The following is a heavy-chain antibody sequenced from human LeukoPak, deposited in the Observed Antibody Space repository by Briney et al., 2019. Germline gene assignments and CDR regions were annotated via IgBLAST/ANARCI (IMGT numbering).Heavy chain of an antibody. Sequence: GGSLRLSCAASGFTFSSYEMNWVRQAPGKGLKWVSYISSSGSTIYYADSVKGRFTISRDNAKNSLYLQMNSLRAEDTAVYYCARVAELLYFDYWGQGTLVTVSS. CDR3: ARVAELLYFDY. CDR1: GFTFSSYE. CDR2: ISSSGSTI. J-gene: IGHJ4*02. V-gene: IGHV3-48*03. D-gene: IGHD3-10*01.